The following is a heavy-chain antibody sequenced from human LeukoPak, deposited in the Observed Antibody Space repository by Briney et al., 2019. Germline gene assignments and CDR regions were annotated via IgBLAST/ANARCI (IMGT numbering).Heavy chain of an antibody. V-gene: IGHV4-59*01. CDR2: IYYSGST. CDR1: GGSISSYY. D-gene: IGHD3-3*01. Sequence: SSETLSLTCTVSGGSISSYYWSWIRQPPGKGLEWIGYIYYSGSTNYNPSLKSRVTISVDTSKNQFSLKLSSVTAADTAVYYCARMYYDFWSGYPWGYYGMDVWGQGTTVTVS. J-gene: IGHJ6*02. CDR3: ARMYYDFWSGYPWGYYGMDV.